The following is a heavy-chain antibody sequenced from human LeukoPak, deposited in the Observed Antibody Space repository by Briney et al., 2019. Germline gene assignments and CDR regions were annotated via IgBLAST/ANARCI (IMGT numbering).Heavy chain of an antibody. D-gene: IGHD2-21*01. J-gene: IGHJ4*02. Sequence: ASVKVSCKVSGYTLTELPMYWVRQAPGKGLEWMGGFDPEDGETIYAQKFQGRVTMTEDTSTDTAYMELSSLRSEDTAVYYCATVGILWGDYFDYWGQGTLVTVSS. V-gene: IGHV1-24*01. CDR2: FDPEDGET. CDR3: ATVGILWGDYFDY. CDR1: GYTLTELP.